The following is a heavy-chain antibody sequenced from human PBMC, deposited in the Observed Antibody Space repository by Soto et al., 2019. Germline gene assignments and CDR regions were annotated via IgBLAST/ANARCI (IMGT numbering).Heavy chain of an antibody. CDR1: GFTFSSYS. J-gene: IGHJ4*02. Sequence: GGSLSLSCAASGFTFSSYSMNWVRQAPGKGLEWVSSISSSSSYIYYADSVKGRFTISRDNAKNSLYLQMNSLRAEDTAVYYCARNTHWLPIDYWGQGTLVTVSS. D-gene: IGHD5-12*01. CDR2: ISSSSSYI. V-gene: IGHV3-21*01. CDR3: ARNTHWLPIDY.